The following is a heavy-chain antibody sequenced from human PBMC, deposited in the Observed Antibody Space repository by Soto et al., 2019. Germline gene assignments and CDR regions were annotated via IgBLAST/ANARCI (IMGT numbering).Heavy chain of an antibody. CDR1: GGSVSSDDYY. J-gene: IGHJ4*02. Sequence: QVQLQESGPRLVKPSQTLSLTCTVSGGSVSSDDYYWNWIRQPPGEGLEWIGYSFYSGNTYYNPALKSRVTISVDTSKNQFSLTLTSVTDADTAVYYCAKGIHVMVVPGTAYFDSWGRGTLVTVSS. CDR2: SFYSGNT. D-gene: IGHD2-21*02. V-gene: IGHV4-30-4*01. CDR3: AKGIHVMVVPGTAYFDS.